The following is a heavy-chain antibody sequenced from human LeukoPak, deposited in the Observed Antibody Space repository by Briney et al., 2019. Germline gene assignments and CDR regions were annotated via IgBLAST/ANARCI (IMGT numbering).Heavy chain of an antibody. D-gene: IGHD3-22*01. V-gene: IGHV3-30-3*01. CDR2: ISYDGSNK. Sequence: PGGSLRLSRAASGFTFSSYAMHWVRQAPGKGLEWVAVISYDGSNKYYADSVKGRFTISRDNSKNTLYLQMNSLRAEDTAVYYCAREYYYDSSGYYGSWFDPWGQGTLVTVSS. CDR1: GFTFSSYA. CDR3: AREYYYDSSGYYGSWFDP. J-gene: IGHJ5*02.